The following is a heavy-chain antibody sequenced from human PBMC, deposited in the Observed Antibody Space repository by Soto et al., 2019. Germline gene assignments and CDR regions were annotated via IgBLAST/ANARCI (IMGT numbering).Heavy chain of an antibody. CDR1: GYTFSGNY. CDR3: ARGIAALRLSWFGP. CDR2: INPKSGGT. D-gene: IGHD6-13*01. J-gene: IGHJ5*02. Sequence: QAQLVQSGAEVKKPGASVKVSCMASGYTFSGNYLHWVRQAPGQGLEWMGWINPKSGGTGYAQKFQGRVTMTTDTSTSTAYMELSSLXXXXXAXYYCARGIAALRLSWFGPWGQGTLVTVSS. V-gene: IGHV1-2*02.